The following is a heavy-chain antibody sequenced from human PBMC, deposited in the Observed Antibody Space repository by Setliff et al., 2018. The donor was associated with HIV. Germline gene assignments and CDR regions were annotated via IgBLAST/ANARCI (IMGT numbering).Heavy chain of an antibody. CDR1: GGSISSSSYY. CDR2: IYYSGST. V-gene: IGHV4-39*01. J-gene: IGHJ5*02. D-gene: IGHD6-19*01. CDR3: ARHRFGSGWYGFVSGIDP. Sequence: NPSETLSLTCTVSGGSISSSSYYWGWIRQPPGKGLEWIGSIYYSGSTYSNPSLKSRVTISFDTSKNQFPLEVTSVTAADTAIYYCARHRFGSGWYGFVSGIDPWGQGTLVTVSS.